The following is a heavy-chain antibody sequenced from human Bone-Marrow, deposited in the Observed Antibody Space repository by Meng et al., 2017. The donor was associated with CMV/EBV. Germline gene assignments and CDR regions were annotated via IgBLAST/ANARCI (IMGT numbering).Heavy chain of an antibody. CDR2: IKQDGSEK. CDR3: ARDKRVVAFTSYYYGMAV. Sequence: GESLKISCAASGFTFSSYWMSWVRQAPGKGLEWVANIKQDGSEKYYVDSVKGRFTISRDNAKNSLYLQMNSLRAEDTAVYYCARDKRVVAFTSYYYGMAVWGQGNTVNVSS. V-gene: IGHV3-7*01. J-gene: IGHJ6*02. CDR1: GFTFSSYW. D-gene: IGHD2-15*01.